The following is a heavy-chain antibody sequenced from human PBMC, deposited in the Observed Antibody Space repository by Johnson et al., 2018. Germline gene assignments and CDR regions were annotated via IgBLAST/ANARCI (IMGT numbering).Heavy chain of an antibody. CDR1: GFTFSSYW. CDR3: AREQAIVGATGKYYYYMDV. D-gene: IGHD1-26*01. Sequence: VQLVESGGGLVKPGGSLRLSCAASGFTFSSYWMHWVRQAPGKGLVWVSRINSDGSSTSYADSVKGRFTISRDNAKNTLYLQMNSLRAEGTAWYYWAREQAIVGATGKYYYYMDVWGKGTTVTVSS. CDR2: INSDGSST. J-gene: IGHJ6*03. V-gene: IGHV3-74*02.